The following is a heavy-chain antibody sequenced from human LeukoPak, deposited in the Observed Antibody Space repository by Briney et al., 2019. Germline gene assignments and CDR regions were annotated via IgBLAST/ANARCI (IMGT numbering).Heavy chain of an antibody. J-gene: IGHJ6*02. CDR2: IIPILGIA. CDR3: ARGGGYYGSGRHYYYYGMDV. V-gene: IGHV1-69*04. CDR1: GGTFSSYA. Sequence: GASVKVSCKASGGTFSSYAISWVRQAPGQGLEWMGRIIPILGIANYAQKFQGRVTITADKSTSTAYMELSSLRSGDTAVYYCARGGGYYGSGRHYYYYGMDVWGQGTTVTVSS. D-gene: IGHD3-10*01.